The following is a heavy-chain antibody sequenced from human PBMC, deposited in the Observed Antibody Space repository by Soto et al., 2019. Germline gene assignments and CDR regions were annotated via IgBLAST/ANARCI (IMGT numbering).Heavy chain of an antibody. J-gene: IGHJ6*02. Sequence: PGGSLRLSCAASGFTFSSYAMHWVRQAPGKGLEWVAVISYDGSNKYYADSVKGRFTISRDNSKNTLYLQMNSLRAEDTAVYYCARPKDYYYGMDVWGQGTTVTVPS. V-gene: IGHV3-30-3*01. CDR1: GFTFSSYA. CDR3: ARPKDYYYGMDV. CDR2: ISYDGSNK.